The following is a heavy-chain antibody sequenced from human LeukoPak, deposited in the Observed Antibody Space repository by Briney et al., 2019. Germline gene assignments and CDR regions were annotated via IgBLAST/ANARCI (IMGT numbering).Heavy chain of an antibody. CDR2: ISSSGSTI. CDR1: GFTFSDYY. J-gene: IGHJ4*02. V-gene: IGHV3-11*04. D-gene: IGHD1-26*01. CDR3: AREWWESRGATFPFDY. Sequence: GGSLRLSCAASGFTFSDYYMSWIRQAPGKGLEWVSYISSSGSTIYYADSVKGRFTISRDNAKNSLYLQMNSLRAEDTAVYYCAREWWESRGATFPFDYWGQGTLVTVSS.